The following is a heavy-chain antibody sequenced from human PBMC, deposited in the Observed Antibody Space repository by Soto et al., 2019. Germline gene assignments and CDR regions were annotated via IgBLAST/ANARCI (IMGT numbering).Heavy chain of an antibody. Sequence: QVQLVQSGAEVRKPGASVKVSCKTSGYTFSRSGISWVRQAPGQGLEWMGSISTYNGDANYAQKLQGRVTMTTHTSTSTAFMELGSLTSADTAVYYCARSGSVAYYYYGLDVWCQGTTVTVSS. CDR1: GYTFSRSG. V-gene: IGHV1-18*01. CDR2: ISTYNGDA. D-gene: IGHD1-26*01. CDR3: ARSGSVAYYYYGLDV. J-gene: IGHJ6*02.